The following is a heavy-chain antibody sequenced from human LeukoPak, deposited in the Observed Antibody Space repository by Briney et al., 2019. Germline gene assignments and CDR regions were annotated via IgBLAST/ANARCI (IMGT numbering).Heavy chain of an antibody. CDR3: ASGIAVAGPYDY. D-gene: IGHD6-19*01. CDR1: GFTVSGNY. V-gene: IGHV3-66*01. Sequence: GGSLRLSCAVSGFTVSGNYMSWVRQAPGKGLEWVSLIYSGGTTYYADSVKGRFTISRDNSKNTLYLQMNSLRAEDTAVYYCASGIAVAGPYDYWGQGTLVTVSS. CDR2: IYSGGTT. J-gene: IGHJ4*02.